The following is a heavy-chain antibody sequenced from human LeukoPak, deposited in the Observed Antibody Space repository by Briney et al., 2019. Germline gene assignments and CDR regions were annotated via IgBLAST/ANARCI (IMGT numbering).Heavy chain of an antibody. V-gene: IGHV3-74*01. D-gene: IGHD3-10*01. CDR2: INSDGIRT. J-gene: IGHJ4*02. Sequence: QPGGSLRLSCAASGFTFSSYWMHWVRQAPGKGLVWVSRINSDGIRTSYADSVKGRFTISRDNAKNTLYLQMNSLRVEDTAVYYCARDFMVRGVLPAYWGQGTLVTVSS. CDR3: ARDFMVRGVLPAY. CDR1: GFTFSSYW.